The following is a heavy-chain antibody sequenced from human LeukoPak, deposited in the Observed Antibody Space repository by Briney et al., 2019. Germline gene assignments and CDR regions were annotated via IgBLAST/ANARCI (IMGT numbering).Heavy chain of an antibody. D-gene: IGHD6-13*01. CDR1: GYTFTSYG. CDR3: ARDFVRQQLVHPVAFDP. Sequence: ASVKVSCKASGYTFTSYGISWVRQAPGQGLEWMGWNSAYNGNTNYAQKLQGRVTMTTDTSTSTAYTELRSLRSDDTAVYYCARDFVRQQLVHPVAFDPWGQGTLVTVSS. J-gene: IGHJ5*02. CDR2: NSAYNGNT. V-gene: IGHV1-18*01.